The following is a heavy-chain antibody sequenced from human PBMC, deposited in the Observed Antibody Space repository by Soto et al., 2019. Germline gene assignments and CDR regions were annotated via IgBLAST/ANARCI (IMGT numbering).Heavy chain of an antibody. D-gene: IGHD4-4*01. CDR3: ARGKYSSPRGGLDV. CDR2: IYSSEYT. J-gene: IGHJ6*02. CDR1: GGSISGYF. V-gene: IGHV4-59*08. Sequence: SETLSLTCTVSGGSISGYFWSWIRQPPGKGLEWIAYIYSSEYTDYNPSLKSRVTISVDMSRDQFSLQLKSVTAADTALYYCARGKYSSPRGGLDVWGQGTPVTVSS.